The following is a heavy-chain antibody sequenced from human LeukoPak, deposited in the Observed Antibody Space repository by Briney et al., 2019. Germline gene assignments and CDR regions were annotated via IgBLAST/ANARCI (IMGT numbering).Heavy chain of an antibody. Sequence: PGRSLRLSCAASGFTFDDYAMHWVRQAPGKGLEWVSGISWNSGSIGYADSVKGRFTISRDNAKNSLYLQMNSLRAEDTAVYYCARGGVDVRGYCSSTSCSEGGDAFDIWGQGTMVTVSS. CDR3: ARGGVDVRGYCSSTSCSEGGDAFDI. CDR2: ISWNSGSI. V-gene: IGHV3-9*01. CDR1: GFTFDDYA. D-gene: IGHD2-2*01. J-gene: IGHJ3*02.